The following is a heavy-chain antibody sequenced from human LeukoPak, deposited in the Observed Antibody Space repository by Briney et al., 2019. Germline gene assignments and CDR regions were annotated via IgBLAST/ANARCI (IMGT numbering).Heavy chain of an antibody. CDR2: IKGDGSHT. J-gene: IGHJ5*01. D-gene: IGHD3-9*01. CDR1: GLTLDKYW. Sequence: GGSLRLSCVASGLTLDKYWMTWVRQAPGKGLVWVSRIKGDGSHTIYADSVKGRFTISRDNAKNTLYLQMKSLRAEDTAVYYCVRDWDHFDFDSWGLGTLVTVSS. CDR3: VRDWDHFDFDS. V-gene: IGHV3-74*01.